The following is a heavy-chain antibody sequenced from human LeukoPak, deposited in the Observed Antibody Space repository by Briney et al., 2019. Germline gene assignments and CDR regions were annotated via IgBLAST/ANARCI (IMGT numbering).Heavy chain of an antibody. Sequence: PSETLSLTCTVSGGSFSSSSPYWGWIRQPPGTGLEWIGNMYYSGSTYHNPSLKSRVTIFVDTSKNQFSLKLSSVTAADTAVYYCARLSGDYSSGWSYFGYWGQGTLVTVSS. CDR3: ARLSGDYSSGWSYFGY. CDR2: MYYSGST. CDR1: GGSFSSSSPY. D-gene: IGHD6-19*01. J-gene: IGHJ4*02. V-gene: IGHV4-39*01.